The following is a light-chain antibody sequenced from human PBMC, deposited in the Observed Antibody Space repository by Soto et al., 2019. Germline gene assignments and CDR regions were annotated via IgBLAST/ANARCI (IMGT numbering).Light chain of an antibody. CDR2: EVN. CDR3: SSYAGTSTV. V-gene: IGLV2-23*02. J-gene: IGLJ3*02. Sequence: QSALTQPASVSGSPGQSITISCTGTSSDVGNYNLVSWFQHHPGKAPKLIIYEVNKRPSGVSNRFSGSKSGNTASLTISGLQAEDEADYFCSSYAGTSTVFCGGTKLTVL. CDR1: SSDVGNYNL.